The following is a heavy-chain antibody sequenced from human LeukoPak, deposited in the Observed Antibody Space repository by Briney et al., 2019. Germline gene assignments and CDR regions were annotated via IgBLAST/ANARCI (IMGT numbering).Heavy chain of an antibody. D-gene: IGHD6-13*01. Sequence: GGSLRLSCAASGFTFSTFGMSGVGQAPGKGLDWVANIEKDGSAKYYVDSVKGRFTISRDNAKNSLYLQMNSLRVEDTAVYYCARVIPPGRAAAGSFDYWGQGMLVTVSS. CDR1: GFTFSTFG. J-gene: IGHJ4*02. V-gene: IGHV3-7*01. CDR3: ARVIPPGRAAAGSFDY. CDR2: IEKDGSAK.